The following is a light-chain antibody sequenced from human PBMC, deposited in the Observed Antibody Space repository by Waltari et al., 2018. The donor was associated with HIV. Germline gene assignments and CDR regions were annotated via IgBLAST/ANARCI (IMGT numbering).Light chain of an antibody. CDR2: EVS. Sequence: QSALTQPASVSGSPGQSIALSCTGPTRDVGGYNYVSCYQQHPGKAPNLLIYEVSNRPSGVSNRFSGSKSGNTASLTISGLQAEDEADYYCSSYTTSSTVVFGGGTKLTVL. CDR3: SSYTTSSTVV. V-gene: IGLV2-14*01. CDR1: TRDVGGYNY. J-gene: IGLJ3*02.